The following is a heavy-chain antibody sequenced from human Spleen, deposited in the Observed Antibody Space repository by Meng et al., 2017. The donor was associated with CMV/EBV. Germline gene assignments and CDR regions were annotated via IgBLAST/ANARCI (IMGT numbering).Heavy chain of an antibody. D-gene: IGHD2-2*02. Sequence: SVKVSCKASGGTFSSYAISWVRQAPGQGLEWMGGIIPIFGTANYAQKFQGRVTITTDESTSTAYMELSSLRSEDTAVYYCATPYCSNTSCYTYFQQWGQGTLVTVSS. CDR1: GGTFSSYA. J-gene: IGHJ1*01. V-gene: IGHV1-69*05. CDR3: ATPYCSNTSCYTYFQQ. CDR2: IIPIFGTA.